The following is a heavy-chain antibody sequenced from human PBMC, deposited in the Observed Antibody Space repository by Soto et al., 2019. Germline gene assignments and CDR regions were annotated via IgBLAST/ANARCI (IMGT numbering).Heavy chain of an antibody. Sequence: QITLNESGPTQVKPRQTLTLTCTFSGFSLTTSGVGVGWIRQSPGKAPEWLALIYWDDDKRYSPSLKSRLTITNDTPKNQVVLTMAHLDPADTATYYCAHRVLRTVFGLVTTTAIYFDFWGQGTPVAVSS. CDR3: AHRVLRTVFGLVTTTAIYFDF. CDR1: GFSLTTSGVG. V-gene: IGHV2-5*02. D-gene: IGHD3-3*01. J-gene: IGHJ4*02. CDR2: IYWDDDK.